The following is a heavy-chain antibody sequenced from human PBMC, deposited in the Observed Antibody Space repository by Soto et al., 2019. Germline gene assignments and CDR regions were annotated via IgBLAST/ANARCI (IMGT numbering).Heavy chain of an antibody. D-gene: IGHD6-6*01. Sequence: SVKVSCKASGGTFSSYAISWVRQAPGQGLEWMGGIIPIFGTANYVQKFQGRVTITADESTSTAYMELSSLRSEDTAVYYCARDRSSISSALDPWGQGTLVTVSS. CDR2: IIPIFGTA. V-gene: IGHV1-69*13. CDR3: ARDRSSISSALDP. J-gene: IGHJ5*02. CDR1: GGTFSSYA.